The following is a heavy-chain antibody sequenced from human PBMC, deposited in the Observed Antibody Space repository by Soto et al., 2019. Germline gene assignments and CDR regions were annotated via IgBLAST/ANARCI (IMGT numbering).Heavy chain of an antibody. V-gene: IGHV4-34*01. Sequence: PSETLSLTGAVYGGSCSGYYWSWIRQPPGKGLEWIGEINHSGSTNYNPSLKSRVTISVDTSKNQFSLKLSSVTAADTAVYYCARGVCTNGVCYGYNGNWFDPWGQGTLVTVSS. CDR1: GGSCSGYY. CDR3: ARGVCTNGVCYGYNGNWFDP. D-gene: IGHD2-8*01. J-gene: IGHJ5*02. CDR2: INHSGST.